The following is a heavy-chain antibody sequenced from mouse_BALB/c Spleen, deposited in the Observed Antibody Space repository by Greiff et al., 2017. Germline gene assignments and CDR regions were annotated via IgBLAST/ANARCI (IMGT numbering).Heavy chain of an antibody. CDR2: INSNGGST. Sequence: DVMLVESGGGLVQPGGSLKLSCAASGFTFSSYGMSWVRQTPDKRLELVATINSNGGSTYYPDSVKGRFTISRDNAKNTLYLQMSSLKSEDTAMYYCARGGTVLFDYWGQGTLVTVSA. CDR3: ARGGTVLFDY. D-gene: IGHD3-3*01. V-gene: IGHV5-6-3*01. J-gene: IGHJ3*01. CDR1: GFTFSSYG.